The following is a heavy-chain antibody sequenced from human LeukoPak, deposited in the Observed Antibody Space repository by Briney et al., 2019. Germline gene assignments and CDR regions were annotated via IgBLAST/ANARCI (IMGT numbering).Heavy chain of an antibody. J-gene: IGHJ4*02. CDR2: ITTYSSYI. CDR1: GFTFSSYD. Sequence: GGSLRLSCTASGFTFSSYDMSWVRQAPGKGLEWVSSITTYSSYIHYADSVKGRFTISRDNAKNSLYLQMNSLRAEDTAVYYCARDRSNGDYAFDYWGQGALVTVSS. V-gene: IGHV3-21*01. CDR3: ARDRSNGDYAFDY. D-gene: IGHD4-17*01.